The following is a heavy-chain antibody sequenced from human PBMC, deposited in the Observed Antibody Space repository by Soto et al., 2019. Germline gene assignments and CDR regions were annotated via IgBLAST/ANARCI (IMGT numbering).Heavy chain of an antibody. J-gene: IGHJ6*02. CDR1: GYSFTSYW. CDR2: IYPGDSDT. D-gene: IGHD2-2*01. V-gene: IGHV5-51*01. Sequence: GESLKISCKGSGYSFTSYWIGWVRQMPGKGLEWMGIIYPGDSDTRYSPSFQGQVTISADKSISTAYLQWSSLKASDTAMYYCARLIGYCSSTSCHASPGMDVWGQGTTVTVSS. CDR3: ARLIGYCSSTSCHASPGMDV.